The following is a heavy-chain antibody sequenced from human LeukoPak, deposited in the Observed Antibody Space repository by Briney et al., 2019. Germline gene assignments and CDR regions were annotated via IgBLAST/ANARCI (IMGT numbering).Heavy chain of an antibody. J-gene: IGHJ4*02. Sequence: SEILSLTCTVSGGSINNYYWSWIRQPPGKGLEWIGYIDHRGNTNYNPSLKSRVTMSVDTSKNQFSLKLSSVTAADTAVYYCARHGTLDYWGQGTLVTVSS. CDR2: IDHRGNT. CDR1: GGSINNYY. CDR3: ARHGTLDY. V-gene: IGHV4-59*08. D-gene: IGHD1-26*01.